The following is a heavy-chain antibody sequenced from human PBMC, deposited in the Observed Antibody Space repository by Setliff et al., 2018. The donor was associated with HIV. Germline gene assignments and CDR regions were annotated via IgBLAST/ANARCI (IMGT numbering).Heavy chain of an antibody. CDR2: IYYSGST. CDR3: VSGPLSGYGYYFDY. D-gene: IGHD3-3*01. V-gene: IGHV4-39*01. J-gene: IGHJ4*02. CDR1: GGSVSSTSNY. Sequence: PSETLSLTCSVSGGSVSSTSNYWGWIRQPPGKGLEWIGSIYYSGSTYYNPSLKSRVTISADTSKKQFSLKLSSVTAADTAVYYCVSGPLSGYGYYFDYWGQGALVTVSS.